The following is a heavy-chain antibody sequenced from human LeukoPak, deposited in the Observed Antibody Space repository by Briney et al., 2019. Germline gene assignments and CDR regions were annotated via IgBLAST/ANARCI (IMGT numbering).Heavy chain of an antibody. CDR2: IYTSGST. CDR1: GGSISSGSYY. D-gene: IGHD3-22*01. J-gene: IGHJ4*02. Sequence: PSETLSLTCTVSGGSISSGSYYWSWIRQPAGKGLEWIGRIYTSGSTNYNPSLKSRVTISVDTSKNQFSLKPSSVTAADTAVYYCARSGYYDGADYWGQGTLVTVSS. V-gene: IGHV4-61*02. CDR3: ARSGYYDGADY.